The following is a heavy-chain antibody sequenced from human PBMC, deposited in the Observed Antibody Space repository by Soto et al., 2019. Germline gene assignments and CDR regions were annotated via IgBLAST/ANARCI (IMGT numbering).Heavy chain of an antibody. J-gene: IGHJ5*02. CDR2: IYYSGST. CDR3: ARRERYGAIVATQTPGWFDP. CDR1: CGSISSSSYY. V-gene: IGHV4-39*01. D-gene: IGHD5-12*01. Sequence: LSLTCTVSCGSISSSSYYWGWIRQPPGKGLEWIGSIYYSGSTYYNPSLKSRVTISVDTSKNQFSLKLSSVTAADTAVYYCARRERYGAIVATQTPGWFDPWGQGTLVTVSS.